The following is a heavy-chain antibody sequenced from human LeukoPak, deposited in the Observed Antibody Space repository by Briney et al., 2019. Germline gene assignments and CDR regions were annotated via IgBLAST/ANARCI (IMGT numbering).Heavy chain of an antibody. Sequence: PSETLSLTCTVSGGSISSYYWSWIRQPPGQGLEWIGYIYYSGSTNYNPSLKSRVTTSIDTSKNQFSLKLSSVTAADTAVYYCARGPRVYCTGGSCYELDYWGQGTLVTVSS. CDR1: GGSISSYY. V-gene: IGHV4-59*01. D-gene: IGHD2-15*01. CDR2: IYYSGST. CDR3: ARGPRVYCTGGSCYELDY. J-gene: IGHJ4*02.